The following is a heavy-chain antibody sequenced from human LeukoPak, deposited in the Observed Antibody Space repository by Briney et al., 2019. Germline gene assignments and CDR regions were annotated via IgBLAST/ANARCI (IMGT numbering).Heavy chain of an antibody. CDR3: ARKTCSSTSCLHP. CDR2: MNPNTGNS. D-gene: IGHD2-2*01. CDR1: GYTFTSYD. V-gene: IGHV1-8*01. J-gene: IGHJ5*02. Sequence: AASVKVSCKASGYTFTSYDINWERQAAGQGLEWMGWMNPNTGNSGYAQRFQGRVTMTRDTSIDTAYMELSSLGSEDTAVYYCARKTCSSTSCLHPWGQGTLVTVSS.